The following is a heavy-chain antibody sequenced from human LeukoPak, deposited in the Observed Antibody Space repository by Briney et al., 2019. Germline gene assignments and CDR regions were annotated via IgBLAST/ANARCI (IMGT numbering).Heavy chain of an antibody. V-gene: IGHV1-69*01. CDR1: GGTFSSYA. Sequence: GSSVKVSCKASGGTFSSYAISWVRQAPGQGLESMGGIIPIFGTANYAQKFQGRVTITADESTSTAYMELSSLRSEDTAVYYCARAGEHITIFGVVRFAFDIWGQGTIVTVSS. CDR2: IIPIFGTA. D-gene: IGHD3-3*01. CDR3: ARAGEHITIFGVVRFAFDI. J-gene: IGHJ3*02.